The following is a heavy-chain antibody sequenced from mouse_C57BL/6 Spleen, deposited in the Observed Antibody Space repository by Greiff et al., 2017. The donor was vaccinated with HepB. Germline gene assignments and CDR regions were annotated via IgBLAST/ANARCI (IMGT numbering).Heavy chain of an antibody. V-gene: IGHV5-17*01. J-gene: IGHJ1*03. Sequence: DVMLVESGGGLVKPGGSLKLSCAASGFTFSDYGMHWVRQAPEKGLEWVAYISSGSSTIYYADTVKGRFTISRDNAKNTLFLQMTSLRLEDTAMDYCARAPHYSHWSFDVWGTGTTVTVSS. D-gene: IGHD2-12*01. CDR3: ARAPHYSHWSFDV. CDR1: GFTFSDYG. CDR2: ISSGSSTI.